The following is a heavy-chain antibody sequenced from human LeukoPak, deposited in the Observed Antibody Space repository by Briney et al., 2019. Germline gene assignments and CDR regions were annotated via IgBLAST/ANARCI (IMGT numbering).Heavy chain of an antibody. CDR3: ARVRDSSGYYVDAFDI. Sequence: TLSLTCTISGGSSSSGDYNWSWIRQPPGKGLEWIGYIYYSGSTYYNPSLKSRVTISVDTAKNQFSLKLSSVTAADTAVYYCARVRDSSGYYVDAFDIWGQGTMVTVSS. D-gene: IGHD3-22*01. CDR2: IYYSGST. CDR1: GGSSSSGDYN. J-gene: IGHJ3*02. V-gene: IGHV4-30-4*08.